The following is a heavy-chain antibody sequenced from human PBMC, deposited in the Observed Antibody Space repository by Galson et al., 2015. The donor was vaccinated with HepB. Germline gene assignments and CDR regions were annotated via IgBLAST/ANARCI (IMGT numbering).Heavy chain of an antibody. CDR3: AREGQYLYYYYYGMDV. Sequence: SLRLSCAASGFTFSSYAMHWVRQAPGKGLEWVAVISYDGSNKYYADSVKGRFTISRDNSKNTLYLQMNSLRAEDTAVYYGAREGQYLYYYYYGMDVWGQGTTVTVSS. J-gene: IGHJ6*02. D-gene: IGHD2-2*01. CDR1: GFTFSSYA. V-gene: IGHV3-30-3*01. CDR2: ISYDGSNK.